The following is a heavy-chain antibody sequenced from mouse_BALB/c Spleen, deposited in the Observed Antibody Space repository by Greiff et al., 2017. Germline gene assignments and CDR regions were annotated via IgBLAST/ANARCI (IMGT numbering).Heavy chain of an antibody. CDR2: INPYNGAT. D-gene: IGHD3-1*01. V-gene: IGHV1-31*01. CDR1: GYSFTGYY. Sequence: VQLQQSGPELVKPGASVKISCKASGYSFTGYYMHWVKQSHVKSLEWIGRINPYNGATSYNQNFKDKASLTVDKSSSTAYMELHSLTSEDSAVYYCARRGARAPFDYWGQGTTLTVSS. J-gene: IGHJ2*01. CDR3: ARRGARAPFDY.